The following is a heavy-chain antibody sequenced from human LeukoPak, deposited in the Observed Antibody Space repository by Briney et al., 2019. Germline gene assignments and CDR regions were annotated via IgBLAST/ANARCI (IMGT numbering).Heavy chain of an antibody. V-gene: IGHV3-23*01. CDR3: AKSGRYYDILTGYYMDY. J-gene: IGHJ4*02. CDR2: ISGSGGST. Sequence: GSLRLSCAASGFTFSSYGMSWVRQAPGKGLEWVSAISGSGGSTYYADSVKGRFTISRDNSKNTLYLQMNSLRAEDTAVYYCAKSGRYYDILTGYYMDYLGQGTLVTVSS. D-gene: IGHD3-9*01. CDR1: GFTFSSYG.